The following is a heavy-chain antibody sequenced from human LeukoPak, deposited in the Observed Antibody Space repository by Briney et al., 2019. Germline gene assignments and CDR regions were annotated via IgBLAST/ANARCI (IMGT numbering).Heavy chain of an antibody. Sequence: PSETLSLTCTVSGGSISSGGYYWSWIRQPPGKGLEWIGYIYHSGSTYYNPSLKSRVTISVDRSKNQFSLKLSSVTAADTAVYYCASGDGYNSPFDYWGQGTLVTVSS. V-gene: IGHV4-30-2*01. D-gene: IGHD5-24*01. CDR3: ASGDGYNSPFDY. CDR1: GGSISSGGYY. J-gene: IGHJ4*02. CDR2: IYHSGST.